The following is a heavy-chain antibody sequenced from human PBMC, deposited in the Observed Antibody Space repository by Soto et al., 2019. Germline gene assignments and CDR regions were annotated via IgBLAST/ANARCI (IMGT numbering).Heavy chain of an antibody. Sequence: QVQLVQSGAEVKKPGSSVKVSCKASGGTFSSYAISWVRQAPGQGLEWMGGIIPIFGTANYAQKFQGRVTITADESTRPAYMELSSLRSEDTAVYYCARDWAGEQQLLYWGQGTLVTVSS. CDR2: IIPIFGTA. D-gene: IGHD6-13*01. V-gene: IGHV1-69*01. CDR1: GGTFSSYA. J-gene: IGHJ4*02. CDR3: ARDWAGEQQLLY.